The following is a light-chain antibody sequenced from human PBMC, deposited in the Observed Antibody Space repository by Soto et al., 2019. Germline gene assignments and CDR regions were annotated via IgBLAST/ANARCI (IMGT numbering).Light chain of an antibody. CDR2: EVN. CDR3: CSYAGYSTYV. J-gene: IGLJ1*01. V-gene: IGLV2-23*02. CDR1: SSDVGRHNY. Sequence: QSVLTQPPSASGSPGQSVTISCTGTSSDVGRHNYVSWYQQHPGKAPKLLIFEVNKRPSGLSNRFSGSKSGNTASLTISGLQAEGEGDYYCCSYAGYSTYVFGTGTKVTVL.